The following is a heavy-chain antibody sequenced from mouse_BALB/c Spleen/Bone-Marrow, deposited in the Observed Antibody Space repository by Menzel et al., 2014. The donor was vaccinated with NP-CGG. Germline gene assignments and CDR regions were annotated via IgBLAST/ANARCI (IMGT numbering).Heavy chain of an antibody. CDR3: KRQAYYDRREFSFFS. J-gene: IGHJ3*01. Sequence: DVKLVESGGGLVKSGGSLKLSCAASGFSFNSYGMSWVRQTPEKRLEWVATISGGGSYTFYPDSVTGRFTISRDNAKNTRSLNRSSLGSGNPAFYSCKRQAYYDRREFSFFSGGQGILVPVSA. D-gene: IGHD2-4*01. V-gene: IGHV5-9-2*01. CDR2: ISGGGSYT. CDR1: GFSFNSYG.